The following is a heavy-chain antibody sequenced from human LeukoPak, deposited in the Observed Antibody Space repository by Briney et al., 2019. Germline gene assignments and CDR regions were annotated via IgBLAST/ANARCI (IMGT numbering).Heavy chain of an antibody. CDR3: ARDAYGTSSWFPDY. D-gene: IGHD6-13*01. CDR1: GYTFNDYY. J-gene: IGHJ4*02. Sequence: GASVKVSCKASGYTFNDYYIHWVRQAPGQGLEWMGRINPNSGDTNSAQKFQGRVTMTRDTSISTAYMELSRLRSDDTAVYFCARDAYGTSSWFPDYWGQGTLFIVSS. CDR2: INPNSGDT. V-gene: IGHV1-2*06.